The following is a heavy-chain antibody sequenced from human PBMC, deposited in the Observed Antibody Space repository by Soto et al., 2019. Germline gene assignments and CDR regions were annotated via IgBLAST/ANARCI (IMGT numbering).Heavy chain of an antibody. Sequence: SETLSLTCTVSGGSISSSSYYWCWIRQPPGKGLEWIGSIYYSGSTYYNPSLKSRITISVDTSKNQFSLRLSSVTAADTAVYYCARQQQLVDYWGQGTLVTVSS. D-gene: IGHD6-13*01. CDR3: ARQQQLVDY. V-gene: IGHV4-39*01. CDR2: IYYSGST. J-gene: IGHJ4*02. CDR1: GGSISSSSYY.